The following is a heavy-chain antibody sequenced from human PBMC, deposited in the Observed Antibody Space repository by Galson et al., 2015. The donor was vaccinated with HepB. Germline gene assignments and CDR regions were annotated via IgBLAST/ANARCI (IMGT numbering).Heavy chain of an antibody. D-gene: IGHD6-6*01. CDR1: GFTFSSYG. J-gene: IGHJ4*02. CDR2: ISYDGSNK. CDR3: AKDRYSSSSHFDY. Sequence: SLRLSCAASGFTFSSYGMHWVRQAPGKGLEWVAVISYDGSNKYYADSVKGRFTISRDNSKNTLYLQMNSLRAEDTAVYYCAKDRYSSSSHFDYWGQGTLVTVSS. V-gene: IGHV3-30*18.